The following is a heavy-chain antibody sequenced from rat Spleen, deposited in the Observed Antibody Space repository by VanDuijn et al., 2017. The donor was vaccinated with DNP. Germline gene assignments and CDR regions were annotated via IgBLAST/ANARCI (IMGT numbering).Heavy chain of an antibody. CDR3: ARGIITALPYWSFDF. V-gene: IGHV5S23*01. Sequence: EVQLVESGGGLVQAGRSLKLSCAASGFTFSDYYMAWIRQAPTKGLEWVASISPSGGSTYYRDSVKGRFTISRDNAKSTLYLQMNSLRSEDTATYYCARGIITALPYWSFDFWGPGTMVTVSS. CDR2: ISPSGGST. CDR1: GFTFSDYY. D-gene: IGHD1-6*01. J-gene: IGHJ1*01.